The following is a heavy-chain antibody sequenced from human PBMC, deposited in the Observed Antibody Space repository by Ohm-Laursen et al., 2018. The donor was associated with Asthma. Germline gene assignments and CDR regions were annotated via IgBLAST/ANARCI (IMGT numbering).Heavy chain of an antibody. CDR3: ARKRGACISSTCYSLDF. CDR1: GGTFNNYV. J-gene: IGHJ4*02. V-gene: IGHV1-69*13. D-gene: IGHD2-15*01. Sequence: SVKVSCKSLGGTFNNYVIGWVRQAPGQGLEWVGGINSVFGITSYPQKFQGRVTVTADESTSTVYMELSGLTSEDTAVYFCARKRGACISSTCYSLDFWGQGTRVTVST. CDR2: INSVFGIT.